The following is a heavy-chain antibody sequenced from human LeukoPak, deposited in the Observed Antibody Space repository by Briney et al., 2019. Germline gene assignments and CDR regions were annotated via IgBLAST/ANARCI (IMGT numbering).Heavy chain of an antibody. D-gene: IGHD6-13*01. Sequence: SVKVSCKASGGTFSSYAISWVRQAPGQGLEWMGGIIPIFGTANYAQKFQGRVTITADESTRTAYMVLSSLRSEDTAVYYCATSSSGYTSNWFSVSYDSWGQGTLVTVSS. CDR3: ATSSSGYTSNWFSVSYDS. V-gene: IGHV1-69*13. CDR1: GGTFSSYA. J-gene: IGHJ4*02. CDR2: IIPIFGTA.